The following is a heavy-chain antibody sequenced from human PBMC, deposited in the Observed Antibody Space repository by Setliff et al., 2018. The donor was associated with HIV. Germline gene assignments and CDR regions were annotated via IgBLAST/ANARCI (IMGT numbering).Heavy chain of an antibody. CDR2: INSDGSSI. CDR3: ARTRALTSRSHTLFHALDV. CDR1: GFTFTTYW. D-gene: IGHD3-10*01. Sequence: PGGSLRLSCAASGFTFTTYWMHWVRQVPGKGLVWVSRINSDGSSIVFADSGKGRFTVSRDNTRTSLSLQLNSLQAEDTAIYYCARTRALTSRSHTLFHALDVWGRGTPVTVSS. V-gene: IGHV3-74*03. J-gene: IGHJ6*02.